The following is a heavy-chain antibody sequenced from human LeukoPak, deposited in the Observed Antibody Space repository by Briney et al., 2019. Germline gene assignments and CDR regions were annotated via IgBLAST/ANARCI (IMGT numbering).Heavy chain of an antibody. CDR3: ARHTPKDVIAFNWYFDL. CDR1: GGSISSYY. Sequence: PSETLSLTCTVSGGSISSYYWSWIRQPPGKGLEWIGIIYYGGSTNYNPSLKSRVTISVHTSRNQVSLELNSVTAADTAVDYCARHTPKDVIAFNWYFDLWGRGTLLTVSS. V-gene: IGHV4-59*08. J-gene: IGHJ2*01. CDR2: IYYGGST. D-gene: IGHD3-22*01.